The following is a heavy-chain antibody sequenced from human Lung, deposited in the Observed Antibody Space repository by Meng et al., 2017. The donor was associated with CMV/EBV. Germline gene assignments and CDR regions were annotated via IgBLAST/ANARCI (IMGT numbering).Heavy chain of an antibody. V-gene: IGHV1-8*01. D-gene: IGHD2-2*01. Sequence: ASXXVSXKASGYTXTTYDINWVRQATGQGLEWMGWMNPNSGNTGYAQKFQGRVTLTRVTSISTAYMELSSLTSDDTAVYYCARTRIEVEPDGRKIKYYNYGMDVWXRGTTVTVSS. CDR1: GYTXTTYD. CDR3: ARTRIEVEPDGRKIKYYNYGMDV. CDR2: MNPNSGNT. J-gene: IGHJ6*02.